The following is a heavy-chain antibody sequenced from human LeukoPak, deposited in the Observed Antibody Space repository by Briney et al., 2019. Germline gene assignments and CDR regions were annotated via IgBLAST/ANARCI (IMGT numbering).Heavy chain of an antibody. J-gene: IGHJ5*02. D-gene: IGHD1-26*01. CDR2: IYYSGST. CDR1: GGPISSYY. CDR3: ARYYSGSYLFDP. Sequence: SETLSLTCTVSGGPISSYYWSWIRQPPGKGLEWIGYIYYSGSTNYNPSLKSRVTISVDTSKNQFSLKLSSVTAADTAVYYCARYYSGSYLFDPWGQGTLVTVSS. V-gene: IGHV4-59*01.